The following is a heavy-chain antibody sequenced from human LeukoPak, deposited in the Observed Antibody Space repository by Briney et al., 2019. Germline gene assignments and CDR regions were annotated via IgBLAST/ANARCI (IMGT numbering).Heavy chain of an antibody. V-gene: IGHV3-23*01. D-gene: IGHD1-26*01. J-gene: IGHJ4*02. CDR2: ISGSGGST. CDR3: AKDQMAIVGATRFGN. Sequence: PGRSLRLSCAASGFTFSTYGMHWVRQAPGKGLEWVSAISGSGGSTYYADSVKGRFTISRDNSKNTLYLQMNSLRAEDTAVYYCAKDQMAIVGATRFGNWGQGTLVTVSS. CDR1: GFTFSTYG.